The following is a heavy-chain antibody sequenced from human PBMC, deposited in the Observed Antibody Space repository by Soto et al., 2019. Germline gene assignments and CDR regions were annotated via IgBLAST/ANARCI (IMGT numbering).Heavy chain of an antibody. CDR1: GFTFSSYG. J-gene: IGHJ6*02. Sequence: QVQLVESGGGVVQPGRSLRLSCAASGFTFSSYGMHWVRQAPGKGLEWVAVIWYDGSNKYYADSVKGRFTISRDNSKNTLYQQMNSLRAEDTAVYYCAREWLMVRERDGMDVWGQGTTVTVSS. V-gene: IGHV3-33*01. CDR3: AREWLMVRERDGMDV. CDR2: IWYDGSNK. D-gene: IGHD3-10*01.